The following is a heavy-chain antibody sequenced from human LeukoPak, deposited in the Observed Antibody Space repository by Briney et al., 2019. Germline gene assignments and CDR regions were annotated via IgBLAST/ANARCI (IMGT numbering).Heavy chain of an antibody. V-gene: IGHV4-34*01. Sequence: SETLSLTCAVYGGSFSGYYWSWIRQPPGKGLEWIGEINHSGSTNYNPPLKSRVTISVDTSKNQFSLKLSSVTAADTAVYYCARTLRWKFDYWGQGTLVTVSS. CDR2: INHSGST. J-gene: IGHJ4*02. CDR1: GGSFSGYY. CDR3: ARTLRWKFDY. D-gene: IGHD4-23*01.